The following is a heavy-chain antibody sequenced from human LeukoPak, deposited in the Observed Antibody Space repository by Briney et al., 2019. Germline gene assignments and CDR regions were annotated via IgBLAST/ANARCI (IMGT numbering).Heavy chain of an antibody. CDR2: ISGTGGST. D-gene: IGHD3-10*01. CDR3: AKDLMRDRWFGES. V-gene: IGHV3-23*01. CDR1: AFTFSSYD. J-gene: IGHJ5*02. Sequence: GGSLRLSCVASAFTFSSYDMSWVRQAPGKGLEWVSAISGTGGSTYYADSVKGRFTISRDNSKSTLYLQMNSLRTDDTAVYYCAKDLMRDRWFGESWGQGTLVTVSS.